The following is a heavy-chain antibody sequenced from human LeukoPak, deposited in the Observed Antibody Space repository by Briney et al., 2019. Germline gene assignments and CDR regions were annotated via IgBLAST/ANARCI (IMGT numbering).Heavy chain of an antibody. CDR2: IYDGGST. Sequence: SETLSLTCAVSGGSFSSSNWWSWVRQAPGKGLEWIGEIYDGGSTNYNPSLKSRVTISADKSKNQFSLKLRSVTAADTAVYYCARSDMNTALFDFWGQGTLVTVSS. J-gene: IGHJ4*02. CDR1: GGSFSSSNW. V-gene: IGHV4-4*02. D-gene: IGHD2-21*02. CDR3: ARSDMNTALFDF.